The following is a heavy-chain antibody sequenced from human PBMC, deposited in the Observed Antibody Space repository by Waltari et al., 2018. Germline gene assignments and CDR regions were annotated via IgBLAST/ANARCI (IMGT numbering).Heavy chain of an antibody. V-gene: IGHV4-34*01. CDR2: INHSGST. D-gene: IGHD3-22*01. Sequence: QVQLQQWGAGLLKPSETLSLTCAVYGGSFSGYYWSWIRQPPGKGLEWIGEINHSGSTNYNPSLKSRVTISVDTSKNQFSLKLSSVTAADTAVYYCARRRLLPVYFDYWGQGTLVTVSS. CDR1: GGSFSGYY. CDR3: ARRRLLPVYFDY. J-gene: IGHJ4*02.